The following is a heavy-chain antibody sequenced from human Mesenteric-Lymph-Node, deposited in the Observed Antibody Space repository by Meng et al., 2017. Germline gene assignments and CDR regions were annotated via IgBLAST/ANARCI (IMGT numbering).Heavy chain of an antibody. Sequence: GESLKISCAASGFTFSSYSMNWVRQAPGKGLEWVSSISSSSSYIYYADSVKGRFTISRDNAKNSLYLQMNSLRAEDTAVYYCARAEVDTAMVSDYWGQGTLVTVSS. J-gene: IGHJ4*02. V-gene: IGHV3-21*01. CDR1: GFTFSSYS. CDR3: ARAEVDTAMVSDY. CDR2: ISSSSSYI. D-gene: IGHD5-18*01.